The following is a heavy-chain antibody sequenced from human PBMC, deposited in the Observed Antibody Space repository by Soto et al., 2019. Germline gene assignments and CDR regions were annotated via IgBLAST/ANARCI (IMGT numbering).Heavy chain of an antibody. CDR1: GFTFSSYG. D-gene: IGHD6-19*01. J-gene: IGHJ5*02. V-gene: IGHV3-30*18. CDR2: ISYDGSNK. Sequence: PGGSLRLSCAASGFTFSSYGMHWVRQAPGKGLEWVAVISYDGSNKYYADSVKGRFTISRDNSKNTLYLQMNSLRAEDTAVYYCAKDRGSGWYNPDWFDPWGQGTLVTSPQ. CDR3: AKDRGSGWYNPDWFDP.